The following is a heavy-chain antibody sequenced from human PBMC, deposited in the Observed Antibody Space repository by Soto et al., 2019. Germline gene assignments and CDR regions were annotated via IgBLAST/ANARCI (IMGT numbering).Heavy chain of an antibody. V-gene: IGHV3-30*18. D-gene: IGHD2-2*01. CDR2: ISYDGSNK. J-gene: IGHJ6*02. Sequence: QVQLVESGGGVVQPGRSLRLSCAASGFTFSSYGMHWVRQAPGKGLEWVAVISYDGSNKYYADSVKGRFTISRDNSENTLYLQMNSLRAEDTAVYYCAKDIPEDCSSTSCHLYYYYYGMDVWGQGTTVTVSS. CDR1: GFTFSSYG. CDR3: AKDIPEDCSSTSCHLYYYYYGMDV.